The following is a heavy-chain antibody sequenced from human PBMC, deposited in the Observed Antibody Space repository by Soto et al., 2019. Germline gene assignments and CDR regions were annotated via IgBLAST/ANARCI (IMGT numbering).Heavy chain of an antibody. V-gene: IGHV1-18*04. Sequence: ASVKVSCKDSGYTFTTYGISWVLQAPGQGLEWMGWISTYNGNTNYEQKLQGRVTLTTDTLTSTAYLELRSLRSDDTAVYYCARRGAYCSGGTCYHFDYWGRGTLVTVSS. CDR1: GYTFTTYG. J-gene: IGHJ4*02. D-gene: IGHD2-15*01. CDR2: ISTYNGNT. CDR3: ARRGAYCSGGTCYHFDY.